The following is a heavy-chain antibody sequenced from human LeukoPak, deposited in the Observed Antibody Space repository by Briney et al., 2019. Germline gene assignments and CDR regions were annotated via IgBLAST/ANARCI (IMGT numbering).Heavy chain of an antibody. Sequence: GGSLRLSCAASGFTFSSYAMSWVRQAPGRGLEWVSAISGSGGSTYYADSVKGRFTISRDNSKNTLYLQMNSLRAEDTSVYYCARGYGNPGYFDYWGQGTLVTVSS. CDR3: ARGYGNPGYFDY. D-gene: IGHD4-11*01. J-gene: IGHJ4*02. CDR1: GFTFSSYA. CDR2: ISGSGGST. V-gene: IGHV3-23*01.